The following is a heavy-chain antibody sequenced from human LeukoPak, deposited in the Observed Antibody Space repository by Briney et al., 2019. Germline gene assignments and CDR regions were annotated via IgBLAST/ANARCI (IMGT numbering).Heavy chain of an antibody. D-gene: IGHD4-17*01. V-gene: IGHV3-21*01. Sequence: PGGSLRLSCSAPASVFSRLTMNWFRQSPGKGPEWVSSISTSSNYIFYSDSVKGRFTISRDDPSNTLFLQMNTLRADDTGIYYCARDPIRGHGDYLDHWGQGTLVTVAS. J-gene: IGHJ4*02. CDR1: ASVFSRLT. CDR2: ISTSSNYI. CDR3: ARDPIRGHGDYLDH.